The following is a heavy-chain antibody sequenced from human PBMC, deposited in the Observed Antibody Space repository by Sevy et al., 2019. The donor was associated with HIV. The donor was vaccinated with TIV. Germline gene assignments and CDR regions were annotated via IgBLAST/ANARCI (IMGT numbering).Heavy chain of an antibody. Sequence: GGSLRLSCVASGFSLNNYWMNWVRQAPGKGLEWVANINQDGSVKYYVDSVRGRFTISRDNARNLVFLQMSSLRVDDSALYYCVKAIAIDGSFWGQGTLVTVSS. CDR1: GFSLNNYW. V-gene: IGHV3-7*01. CDR2: INQDGSVK. J-gene: IGHJ4*02. D-gene: IGHD6-13*01. CDR3: VKAIAIDGSF.